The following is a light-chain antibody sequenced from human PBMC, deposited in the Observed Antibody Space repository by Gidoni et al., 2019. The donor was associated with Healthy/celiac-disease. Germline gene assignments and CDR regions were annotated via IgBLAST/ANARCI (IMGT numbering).Light chain of an antibody. J-gene: IGLJ2*01. CDR2: DVS. CDR1: SSDVGGYNY. Sequence: QSALTQPASVAGSPGQSITISCTGTSSDVGGYNYVSWYQQHPGKAPKLMIYDVSNRPSGVSTRFPGSKSGNTASLTLSGLQAEDEADYYCSSYTSSSTYGVFGGGTKLTVL. CDR3: SSYTSSSTYGV. V-gene: IGLV2-14*03.